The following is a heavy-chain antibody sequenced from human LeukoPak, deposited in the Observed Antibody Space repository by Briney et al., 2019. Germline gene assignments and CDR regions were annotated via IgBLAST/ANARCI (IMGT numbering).Heavy chain of an antibody. CDR3: ARQFLVGSTFHAFDL. CDR2: VDSSGNT. J-gene: IGHJ3*01. D-gene: IGHD1-26*01. CDR1: VVSMNGYY. V-gene: IGHV4-4*07. Sequence: PSETLSLPCSVSVVSMNGYYWSWLRQSAGNRLEWLGHVDSSGNTNYNPSLESRVTMSVDTSKKQFSLKLTSVTAADMAVYFCARQFLVGSTFHAFDLWGQGTRVTVSS.